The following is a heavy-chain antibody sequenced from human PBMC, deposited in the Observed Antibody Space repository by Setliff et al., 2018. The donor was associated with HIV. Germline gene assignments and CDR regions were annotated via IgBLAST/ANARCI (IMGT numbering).Heavy chain of an antibody. CDR3: ASARIPTGGTSTSLDY. CDR1: GFTFSSYS. D-gene: IGHD1-1*01. Sequence: GGSLRLSCAASGFTFSSYSMNWVRQAPGKGLEWVSYISSSSNTIYYADSVKGRFTISRDNAKNSLYLQMNSLRVEDTAVYYCASARIPTGGTSTSLDYWGQGALVTVSS. J-gene: IGHJ4*02. V-gene: IGHV3-48*01. CDR2: ISSSSNTI.